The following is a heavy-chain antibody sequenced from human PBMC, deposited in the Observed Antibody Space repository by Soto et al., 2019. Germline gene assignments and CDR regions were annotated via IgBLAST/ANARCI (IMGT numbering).Heavy chain of an antibody. J-gene: IGHJ5*02. CDR3: AKDPSSFYRQLDWFDP. V-gene: IGHV3-23*01. D-gene: IGHD5-18*01. CDR1: GFTFSSYA. CDR2: ISGSGGST. Sequence: GGSLRLSCAASGFTFSSYAMSWVRQAPGKGLEWVSAISGSGGSTYYADSVKGRFTISRDNSKNTLYLQMNSLRAEDTAVYYCAKDPSSFYRQLDWFDPWGQGTLVTVS.